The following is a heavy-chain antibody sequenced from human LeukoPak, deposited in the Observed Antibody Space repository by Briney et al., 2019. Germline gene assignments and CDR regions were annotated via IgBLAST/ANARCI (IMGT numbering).Heavy chain of an antibody. V-gene: IGHV1-8*01. CDR2: VNPNSGHT. J-gene: IGHJ6*02. Sequence: ASVKVSCKASGYTFTSYDINWVRQATGQGLEWMGWVNPNSGHTGYAQKFQGRVTMTRNTSISTAYMELSSLTSEDTAVYYCARGVVVVPAASPVYYYYYGMDVWGQGTTVTVSS. CDR1: GYTFTSYD. CDR3: ARGVVVVPAASPVYYYYYGMDV. D-gene: IGHD2-2*01.